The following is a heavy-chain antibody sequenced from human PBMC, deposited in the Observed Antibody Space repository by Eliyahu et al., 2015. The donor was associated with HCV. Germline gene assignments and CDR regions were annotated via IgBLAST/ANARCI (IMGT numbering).Heavy chain of an antibody. D-gene: IGHD6-19*01. CDR3: ARDESGIHRDSSGSYLYYFDY. CDR1: GXTFSSYA. CDR2: IXPILGXA. Sequence: QVQLVQSGAEVKKPGSSVKVXCKAXGXTFSSYAIXWXRQAPGQGLAWMGRIXPILGXANYAQKFQGRVTITADKSTSTAYMELSSLRSEDTAVYYCARDESGIHRDSSGSYLYYFDYWGQGTLVTVSS. V-gene: IGHV1-69*04. J-gene: IGHJ4*02.